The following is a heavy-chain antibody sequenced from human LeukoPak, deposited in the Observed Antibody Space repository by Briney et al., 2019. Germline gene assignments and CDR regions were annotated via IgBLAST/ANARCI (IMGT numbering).Heavy chain of an antibody. D-gene: IGHD1-26*01. CDR1: GGTFSSYA. CDR2: IIPIFGTA. Sequence: GSSVKVSCKASGGTFSSYAISWVRQAPGQGLEWMGRIIPIFGTANYAQKFQGRVTITTDESTSTAYMELSSLRSEDTAVYYCARDRGSYDGDAFDTWGQGTMVTVSS. V-gene: IGHV1-69*05. J-gene: IGHJ3*02. CDR3: ARDRGSYDGDAFDT.